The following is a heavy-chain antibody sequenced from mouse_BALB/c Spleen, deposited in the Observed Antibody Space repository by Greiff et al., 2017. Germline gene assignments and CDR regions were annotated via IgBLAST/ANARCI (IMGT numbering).Heavy chain of an antibody. Sequence: EAAGVDFSRYWMSWVRQAPGKGLEWIGEINPDSSTINYTPSLKDKFIISRDNAKNTLYLQMSKVRSEDTALYYCARALLPAWFAYWGQGTLVTVSA. CDR3: ARALLPAWFAY. CDR2: INPDSSTI. V-gene: IGHV4-1*02. CDR1: GVDFSRYW. J-gene: IGHJ3*01. D-gene: IGHD1-2*01.